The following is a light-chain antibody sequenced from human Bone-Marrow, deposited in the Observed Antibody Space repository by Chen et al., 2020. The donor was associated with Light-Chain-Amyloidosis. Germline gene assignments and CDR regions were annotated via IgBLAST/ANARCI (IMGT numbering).Light chain of an antibody. CDR3: QQYFSTPLT. J-gene: IGKJ2*01. CDR1: QSVLYSSNNNNY. CDR2: WAS. Sequence: IAMNQSPDSLAVSLGERATINCTSTQSVLYSSNNNNYLAWYQQKPGQPPRLLIYWASTRESGVPDRFSGSGSGTDFTLTIRSLQAEYVAVYYCQQYFSTPLTFGQGTKLEIK. V-gene: IGKV4-1*01.